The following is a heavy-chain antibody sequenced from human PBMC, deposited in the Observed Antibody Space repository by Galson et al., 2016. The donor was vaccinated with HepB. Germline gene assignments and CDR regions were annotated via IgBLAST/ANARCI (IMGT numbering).Heavy chain of an antibody. V-gene: IGHV3-23*01. D-gene: IGHD3-10*01. Sequence: SLRLSCAASGFTFSSYAMNWVRQAPGKGLEWVSAISGTGGSTYYGDSVKGRFTISRDNSKNTLYLQMNSLRAEDTAVYYCASEDYSFRYWGQGTLVTVSS. J-gene: IGHJ4*02. CDR2: ISGTGGST. CDR3: ASEDYSFRY. CDR1: GFTFSSYA.